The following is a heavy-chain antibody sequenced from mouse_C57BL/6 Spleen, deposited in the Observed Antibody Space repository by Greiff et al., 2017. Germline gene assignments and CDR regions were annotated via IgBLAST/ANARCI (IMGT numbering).Heavy chain of an antibody. J-gene: IGHJ2*01. Sequence: DVQLVESGGGLVQPKGSLKLSCAASGFSFNTYAMNWVRQAPGKGLEWVARIRSKSNNYATYYADSVKDRFTISRDDSESMLYLQMNNLKTEDTAMYYCVRSFALGYFDCWGQGTTLTVSS. CDR2: IRSKSNNYAT. CDR1: GFSFNTYA. V-gene: IGHV10-1*01. CDR3: VRSFALGYFDC.